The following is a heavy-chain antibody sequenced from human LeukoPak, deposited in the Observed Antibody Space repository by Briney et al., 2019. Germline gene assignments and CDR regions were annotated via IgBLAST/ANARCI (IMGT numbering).Heavy chain of an antibody. CDR3: AGDSIVWSQAARPVDYYYMDV. V-gene: IGHV3-21*01. CDR2: ISSSSSYI. D-gene: IGHD6-6*01. CDR1: GFTFSSYS. Sequence: GGSLRLSCAASGFTFSSYSMNWVRQAPGKGLEWVSSISSSSSYIYYADSVKGRFTISRDNTKNSLYLQMNSLRAEDTAVYYCAGDSIVWSQAARPVDYYYMDVWGKGTTVTVSS. J-gene: IGHJ6*03.